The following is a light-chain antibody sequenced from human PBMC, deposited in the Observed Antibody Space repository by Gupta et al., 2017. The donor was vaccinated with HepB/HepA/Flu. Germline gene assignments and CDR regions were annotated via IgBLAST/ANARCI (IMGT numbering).Light chain of an antibody. CDR2: AAS. CDR3: QQADSFPYT. V-gene: IGKV1-12*01. Sequence: DIQMTQSPSSVSASVGDTVTITCRASQGIANWLAWYQQKPGKAPKLLIYAASTLQSGVPARFSGSGSGTDYTLTISSLQPEDFATYSCQQADSFPYTFGQGTKLEIK. J-gene: IGKJ2*01. CDR1: QGIANW.